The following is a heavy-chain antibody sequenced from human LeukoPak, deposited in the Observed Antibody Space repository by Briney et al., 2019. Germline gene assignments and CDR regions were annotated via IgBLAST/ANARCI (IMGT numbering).Heavy chain of an antibody. D-gene: IGHD2-15*01. Sequence: GGSLRLSCAASGFIFSSYAMSWIRQAPGKGLEWVSYISSSGSTIYYADSVKGRFTISRDNAKNSLYLQMNSLRAEDTAVYYCARGQLVVAATPFDYWGQGTLVTVSS. CDR3: ARGQLVVAATPFDY. V-gene: IGHV3-11*01. CDR2: ISSSGSTI. CDR1: GFIFSSYA. J-gene: IGHJ4*02.